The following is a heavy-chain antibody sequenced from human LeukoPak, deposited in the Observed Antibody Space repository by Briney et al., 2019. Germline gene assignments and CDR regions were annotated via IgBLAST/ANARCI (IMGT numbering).Heavy chain of an antibody. J-gene: IGHJ5*02. CDR2: MYHTGSS. V-gene: IGHV4-4*02. D-gene: IGHD4-17*01. Sequence: PSETLSLTCAVSGDSISGTNWWSWVRQSPGKGLEWIGEMYHTGSSNFNPSPKSRVTISADKSKNQFSLRLSSVTAADTAVYYCSRLYGDYGWFDPWGQGTLVTVSS. CDR1: GDSISGTNW. CDR3: SRLYGDYGWFDP.